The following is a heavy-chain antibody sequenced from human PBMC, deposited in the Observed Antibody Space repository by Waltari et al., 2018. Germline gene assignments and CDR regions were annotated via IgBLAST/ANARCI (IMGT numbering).Heavy chain of an antibody. V-gene: IGHV3-11*01. CDR2: ISFLDNTK. CDR1: GFMFGDIT. D-gene: IGHD6-13*01. Sequence: VKLVESGGGWVRPGGSLDLSCSASGFMFGDITMGWIRKAPGKGLEWVSSISFLDNTKSYADSVKGRFSISRDNTNNSLFLQMNSLRGEDTAVYYCAREGGSSSWLFDYWGQGTLVTVSS. J-gene: IGHJ4*02. CDR3: AREGGSSSWLFDY.